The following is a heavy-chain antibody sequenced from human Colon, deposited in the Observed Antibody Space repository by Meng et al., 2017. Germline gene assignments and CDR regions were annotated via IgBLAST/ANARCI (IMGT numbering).Heavy chain of an antibody. Sequence: QVQLQESGPGLVKPSETLSLTCTVSGGSISSSSYYWGWIRQPPGKGLEWIGSISYSGSTYYNPSLKSRVTISADTSKNQFSLKLSSVTAADTAVYYCARPRLGFPDEFWSQGTLVTVSS. CDR3: ARPRLGFPDEF. CDR1: GGSISSSSYY. V-gene: IGHV4-39*01. J-gene: IGHJ4*02. D-gene: IGHD7-27*01. CDR2: ISYSGST.